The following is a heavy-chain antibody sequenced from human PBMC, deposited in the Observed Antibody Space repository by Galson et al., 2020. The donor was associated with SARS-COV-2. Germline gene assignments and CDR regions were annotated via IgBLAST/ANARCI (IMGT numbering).Heavy chain of an antibody. J-gene: IGHJ4*02. D-gene: IGHD5-12*01. CDR1: GFTFTNYE. Sequence: GESLKISCAVSGFTFTNYEMNWVRQAPGKGLEWISYISSTITGSAMYHADSVKGRFTISRDNANNALYLQMNSLRDEDSAVYYCARRVGSGYDYWGPGTQVTVSS. V-gene: IGHV3-48*03. CDR2: ISSTITGSAM. CDR3: ARRVGSGYDY.